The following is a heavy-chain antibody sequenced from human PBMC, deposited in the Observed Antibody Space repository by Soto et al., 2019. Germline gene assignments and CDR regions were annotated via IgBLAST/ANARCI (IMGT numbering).Heavy chain of an antibody. D-gene: IGHD6-13*01. V-gene: IGHV3-23*01. CDR3: AKRSFQLGLPFDY. CDR2: VSGSGGST. J-gene: IGHJ4*02. Sequence: EVQVLESGGGLVQPGGSLRISCVASGFTFSSYAMSWVRQAPGKGLEWVSFVSGSGGSTDYADSVKGRFTISRDNSKSTLYLQLNSLRAEDTAMYYCAKRSFQLGLPFDYWGQGTLVTVSS. CDR1: GFTFSSYA.